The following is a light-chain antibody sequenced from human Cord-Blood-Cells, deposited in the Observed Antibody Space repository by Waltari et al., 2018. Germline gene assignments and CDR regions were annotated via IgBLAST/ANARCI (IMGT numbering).Light chain of an antibody. CDR3: QQYNNWPPERT. V-gene: IGKV3-15*01. CDR2: GAS. Sequence: DIVITQSPATLSVSPGERANLPCRASQSVSSNLAWYQQKPGQAPRLLIYGASTRATGIPARFSGSGSGTEFTLTISSLKSEDFAVYYCQQYNNWPPERTFGQGTKVEIK. J-gene: IGKJ1*01. CDR1: QSVSSN.